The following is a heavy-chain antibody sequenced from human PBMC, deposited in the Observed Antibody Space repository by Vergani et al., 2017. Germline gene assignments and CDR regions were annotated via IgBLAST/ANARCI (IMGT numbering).Heavy chain of an antibody. Sequence: QVQLQESGPGLVKPSQTLSLTCTVSGGSISSGSYYWSWIRQPAGKGLEWIGRIYTSGSTYYNPSLKSRVTISVDTSKNQFSLKLSSVTAADTAVYYCARARGVDYGGNSGIYFDYWGQGTLVTVSS. V-gene: IGHV4-61*02. J-gene: IGHJ4*02. CDR3: ARARGVDYGGNSGIYFDY. CDR2: IYTSGST. D-gene: IGHD4-23*01. CDR1: GGSISSGSYY.